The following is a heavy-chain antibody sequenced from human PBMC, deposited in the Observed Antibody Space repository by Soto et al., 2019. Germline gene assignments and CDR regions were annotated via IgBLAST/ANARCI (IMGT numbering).Heavy chain of an antibody. CDR3: ARERYCSGGSCPGGYSYGGFDY. CDR1: GYTFTSYD. V-gene: IGHV1-8*01. D-gene: IGHD2-15*01. CDR2: MNPNSGDT. J-gene: IGHJ4*02. Sequence: ASVKVSCKTSGYTFTSYDINWVRQATGQGLEWMGWMNPNSGDTGYAQKFQGRVTMTRNTSISTAYMELSSLRSEDTAVYYCARERYCSGGSCPGGYSYGGFDYWGQGTLVTVSS.